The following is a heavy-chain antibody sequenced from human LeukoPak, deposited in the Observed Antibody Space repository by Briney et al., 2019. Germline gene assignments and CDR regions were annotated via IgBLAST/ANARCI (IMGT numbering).Heavy chain of an antibody. CDR1: GFTFSDYT. V-gene: IGHV3-48*02. Sequence: GGSLRLSCAASGFTFSDYTMNWVRQAPGKGLEWVSYISSSSSTIYYADSVKGRFTISRDNAKNSLYLQMNGLRDEDTAVYYCARDPGKDYYGSGTYLKRFDYWGQGTLVTVSS. D-gene: IGHD3-10*01. J-gene: IGHJ4*02. CDR2: ISSSSSTI. CDR3: ARDPGKDYYGSGTYLKRFDY.